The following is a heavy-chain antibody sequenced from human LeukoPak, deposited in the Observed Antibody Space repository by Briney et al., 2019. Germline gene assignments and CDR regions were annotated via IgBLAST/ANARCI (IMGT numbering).Heavy chain of an antibody. Sequence: SETLSLTCAVSGGSISSNNWWSWVRQPPGKGLEWIGEISHSGSTGYNPSLKSRVTISVDKSKNHFSLKLSSVTAADTAVYYCARGGPYSGSYFDYWGQGTLVTVSS. V-gene: IGHV4-4*02. D-gene: IGHD1-26*01. CDR1: GGSISSNNW. CDR2: ISHSGST. CDR3: ARGGPYSGSYFDY. J-gene: IGHJ4*02.